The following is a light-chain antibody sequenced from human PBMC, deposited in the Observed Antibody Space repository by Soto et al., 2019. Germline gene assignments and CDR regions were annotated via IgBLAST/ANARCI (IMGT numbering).Light chain of an antibody. V-gene: IGKV2-28*01. CDR2: LGS. J-gene: IGKJ4*01. Sequence: DIVMTQSPLSLAVTPGEPASISCRSSQSLLHSNGYNYLDWYLQKPGQSPQLLIYLGSNRASGVPDRFSGIGSGTDFTLKISRVEAEDIGVYYCMQGLQTHLNFGAGTQVHIK. CDR1: QSLLHSNGYNY. CDR3: MQGLQTHLN.